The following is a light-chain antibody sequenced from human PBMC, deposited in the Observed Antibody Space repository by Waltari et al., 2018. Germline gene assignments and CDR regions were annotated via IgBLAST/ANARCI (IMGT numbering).Light chain of an antibody. CDR1: TGGVTTSTY. CDR2: STK. J-gene: IGLJ3*02. V-gene: IGLV7-43*01. Sequence: QTVVTQEPSLTVSPGGTVTLTCAASTGGVTTSTYPNWFQQKPGHAPRPLIYSTKNKHSSTPARFSGSLLGGEAALTLSGVQPEDEADYYCLLYYGGSWVFGGGTKLTVL. CDR3: LLYYGGSWV.